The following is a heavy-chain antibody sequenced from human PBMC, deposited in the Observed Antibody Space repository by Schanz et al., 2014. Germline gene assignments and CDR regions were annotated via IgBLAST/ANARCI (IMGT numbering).Heavy chain of an antibody. CDR2: ITYNGGTI. Sequence: EVQLVESGGGLVQPGGSLRLSCAASGITFSSHSFNWVRQAPGKGLEWISYITYNGGTIYYADSVKGRFTISRDNSKNTLYLQMNSLRAEDTAVYYCARGRPAYYFDDWGQGTLVTVSS. V-gene: IGHV3-48*01. CDR3: ARGRPAYYFDD. J-gene: IGHJ4*02. CDR1: GITFSSHS.